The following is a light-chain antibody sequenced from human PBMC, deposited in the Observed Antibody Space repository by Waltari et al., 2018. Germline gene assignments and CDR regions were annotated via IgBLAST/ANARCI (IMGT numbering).Light chain of an antibody. CDR2: EVS. CDR1: QSLLDSEDGSTY. CDR3: LQGIEYPT. V-gene: IGKV2-40*01. Sequence: DIVMTQTPFSLSVTLGEPASISCTSSQSLLDSEDGSTYLDWYLEKPGQSTQLLIYEVSNRASGVPDRFSGSGSDTDFTLKISRVEAEDVGVYYCLQGIEYPTFGQGTKVEIK. J-gene: IGKJ1*01.